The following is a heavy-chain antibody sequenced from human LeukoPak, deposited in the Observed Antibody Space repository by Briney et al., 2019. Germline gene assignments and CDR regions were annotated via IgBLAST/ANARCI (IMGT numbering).Heavy chain of an antibody. Sequence: KTSETLSLTCTVSGGSISSGSYYWSWIRQPAGKGLEWIGRIYTSGSTNYNPSLKSRVTISVDTSKNQSSLKLSSVTAADTAVYYCARVLWELGEGYFDYWGQGTLVTVSS. CDR1: GGSISSGSYY. V-gene: IGHV4-61*02. CDR3: ARVLWELGEGYFDY. CDR2: IYTSGST. J-gene: IGHJ4*02. D-gene: IGHD1-26*01.